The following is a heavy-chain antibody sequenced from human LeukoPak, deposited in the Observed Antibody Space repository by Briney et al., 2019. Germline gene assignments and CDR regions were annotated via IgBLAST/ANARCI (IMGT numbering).Heavy chain of an antibody. V-gene: IGHV3-33*01. CDR2: IWYDGSNK. D-gene: IGHD3-9*01. J-gene: IGHJ4*02. CDR1: SFTFSSYG. CDR3: ARGYYDILTGYYRGGDFDY. Sequence: SQTLFCTPSSFTFSSYGMHWVRQAPGKGLEWVAVIWYDGSNKYYADSVKGRFTISRDNSKNTLYLKMNSLRAEDTAVYYYARGYYDILTGYYRGGDFDYWGQGTLVTVSS.